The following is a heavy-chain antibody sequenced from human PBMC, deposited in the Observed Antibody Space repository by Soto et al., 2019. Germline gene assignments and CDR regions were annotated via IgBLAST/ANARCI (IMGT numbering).Heavy chain of an antibody. CDR1: GVTFSSYA. D-gene: IGHD6-19*01. CDR3: AKDEIIAGDGTCDY. CDR2: ISGSGGST. V-gene: IGHV3-23*01. Sequence: EVQLLESGGGLVQPGGSLRLSCAASGVTFSSYAMSWVRQAPGKGLEWVSAISGSGGSTYYADSVKGRFTISRDNSKNTLYLQMNSLRAEDTAVYYCAKDEIIAGDGTCDYWGQGTLVTVSS. J-gene: IGHJ4*02.